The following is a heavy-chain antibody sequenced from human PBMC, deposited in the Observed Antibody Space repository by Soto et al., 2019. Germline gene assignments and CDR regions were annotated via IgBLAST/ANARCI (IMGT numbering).Heavy chain of an antibody. Sequence: QVQLVQSGAEVKKPGASVKVSCKASGYSFTSYDINWVRQATGQGLEWMGWMNPNSGNTGYAQKFQGRVTMTRNTSISTAYMELSSLRSEDTDVYYCARVSMGSSSEDFQHWGQGTLVTVSS. CDR2: MNPNSGNT. D-gene: IGHD6-6*01. J-gene: IGHJ1*01. CDR3: ARVSMGSSSEDFQH. V-gene: IGHV1-8*01. CDR1: GYSFTSYD.